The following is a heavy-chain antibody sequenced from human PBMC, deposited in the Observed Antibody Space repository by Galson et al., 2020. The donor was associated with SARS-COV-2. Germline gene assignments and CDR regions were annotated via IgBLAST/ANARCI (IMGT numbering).Heavy chain of an antibody. CDR3: ARGVITWGGLIGWDY. CDR2: IVPIFSTP. Sequence: SVKVSCKASGDTLNTHAFSWVRQAPGQGLEWMGRIVPIFSTPNYAPKFQGRVTITADQSTSIVYMELSSLRSDDTAVYYCARGVITWGGLIGWDYWGQGSLVTVSS. J-gene: IGHJ4*02. CDR1: GDTLNTHA. V-gene: IGHV1-69*13. D-gene: IGHD3-16*02.